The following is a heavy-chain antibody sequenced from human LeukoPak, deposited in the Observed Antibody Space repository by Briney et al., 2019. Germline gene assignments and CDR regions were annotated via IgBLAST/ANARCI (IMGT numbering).Heavy chain of an antibody. D-gene: IGHD5-18*01. V-gene: IGHV4-34*01. CDR3: ARGFKDTAMVRADY. CDR1: GGSFSGYY. Sequence: PSETLSLTCAVYGGSFSGYYWSWIRQPPGKGLEWIGEINHSGSTNYNPSLKSRVTISVDTSKNQFSLKLSSVTAADTAVYYCARGFKDTAMVRADYWGQGTLVTVSS. CDR2: INHSGST. J-gene: IGHJ4*02.